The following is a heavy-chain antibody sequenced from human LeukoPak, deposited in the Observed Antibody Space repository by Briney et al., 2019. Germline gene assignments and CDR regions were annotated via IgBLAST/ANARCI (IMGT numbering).Heavy chain of an antibody. J-gene: IGHJ4*02. CDR3: ARVTGKDILTGSKRDY. CDR2: MNPNSGNT. Sequence: ASLKLSCKASGYTFTSYEINWVRQPPGQGLEWMGWMNPNSGNTGYAQKFQGRVTMTRNTSISIAYMELSSLRSDDTAVYYCARVTGKDILTGSKRDYWGQGAMVTVPS. CDR1: GYTFTSYE. V-gene: IGHV1-8*01. D-gene: IGHD3-9*01.